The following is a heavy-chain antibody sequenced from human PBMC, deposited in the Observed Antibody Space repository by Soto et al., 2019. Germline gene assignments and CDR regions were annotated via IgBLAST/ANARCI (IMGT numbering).Heavy chain of an antibody. CDR3: AKLLTTVTPIQRYFDY. D-gene: IGHD4-17*01. V-gene: IGHV3-30*18. Sequence: PGGSLRLSCAASGFTFSSYGMHWVRQAPGKGLEWVAVISYDGSNKYYADSVKGRFTISRDNSKNTLYLQMNSLRAEDTAVYYCAKLLTTVTPIQRYFDYWGQGTLVTVSS. J-gene: IGHJ4*02. CDR1: GFTFSSYG. CDR2: ISYDGSNK.